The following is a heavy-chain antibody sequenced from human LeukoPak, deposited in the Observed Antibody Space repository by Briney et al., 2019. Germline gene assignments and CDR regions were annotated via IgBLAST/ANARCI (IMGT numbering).Heavy chain of an antibody. CDR2: IYYSEST. CDR3: ARSKDGFNADY. CDR1: GGSIGSYY. D-gene: IGHD5-24*01. Sequence: PSETLSLTCTVSGGSIGSYYWNWIRQPPGKGLKWIGYIYYSESTNYNPSLKSRATISVDTSKNQFSLKVSSVTAADTAVYYCARSKDGFNADYWGQGILVTVSS. J-gene: IGHJ4*02. V-gene: IGHV4-59*01.